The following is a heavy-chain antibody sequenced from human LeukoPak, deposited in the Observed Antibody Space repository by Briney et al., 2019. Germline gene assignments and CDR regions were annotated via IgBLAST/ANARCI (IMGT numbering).Heavy chain of an antibody. CDR2: IYHSGST. CDR3: ARDGSIRGYYYGMDV. D-gene: IGHD1-26*01. J-gene: IGHJ6*02. CDR1: GDSISSGGYY. Sequence: SETLSLTCSVSGDSISSGGYYWSWIRQSPGEGPEWIGYIYHSGSTFYNPSLKSRVTISVDKSKNQFSLNLTSMTGADTAVYYCARDGSIRGYYYGMDVWGQGTTVTVSS. V-gene: IGHV4-30-2*06.